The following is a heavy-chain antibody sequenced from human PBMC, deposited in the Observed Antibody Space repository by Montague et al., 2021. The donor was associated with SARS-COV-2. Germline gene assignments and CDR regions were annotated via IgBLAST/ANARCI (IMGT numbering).Heavy chain of an antibody. V-gene: IGHV4-59*11. CDR1: SGSISSHY. J-gene: IGHJ5*02. D-gene: IGHD4-17*01. CDR2: VNYGGST. Sequence: SETLSLTCTVSSGSISSHYWSWIRQPPGKGLEWIGYVNYGGSTNYNPSLKSRVSISLDTSKNQFSLRLNSVTAADTAVYYCARAVTTGFDGFDPWGQGTLVIVSS. CDR3: ARAVTTGFDGFDP.